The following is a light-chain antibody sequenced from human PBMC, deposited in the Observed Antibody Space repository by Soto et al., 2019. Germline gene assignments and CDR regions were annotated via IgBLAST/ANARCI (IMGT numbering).Light chain of an antibody. Sequence: DIQMTQSASSLSAYVGDRVTITCRASQAIYNYLAWYQQKPGKVPTLLISAASTLQSGVPSRFSGSGSGTDFTLTISSLQPEDVATYYCQKFSAVPTFGGGTKVEI. CDR2: AAS. J-gene: IGKJ4*01. V-gene: IGKV1-27*01. CDR3: QKFSAVPT. CDR1: QAIYNY.